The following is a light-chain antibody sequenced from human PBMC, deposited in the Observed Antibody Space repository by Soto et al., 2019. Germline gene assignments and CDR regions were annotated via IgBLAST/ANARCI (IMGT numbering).Light chain of an antibody. CDR2: EDT. CDR1: NSDVGKYNL. J-gene: IGLJ1*01. V-gene: IGLV2-23*01. Sequence: QSALTQPASVSGSPGQSITISCTGTNSDVGKYNLVSWYQHHPGKAPKLVIYEDTKWPSGTSNRFSGSKSGNTASLTIYGLQADDEADYYCCSYAGGTTFYVFGSGTKLTVL. CDR3: CSYAGGTTFYV.